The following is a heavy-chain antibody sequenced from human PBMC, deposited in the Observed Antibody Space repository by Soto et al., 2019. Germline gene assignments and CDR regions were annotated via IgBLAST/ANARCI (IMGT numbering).Heavy chain of an antibody. CDR2: ISSSGDRT. D-gene: IGHD1-1*01. Sequence: QVKLVESGGGLVKPGGSLRLSCAASVFTFSGYYMSWIRQAPGKELECISYISSSGDRTKYADSVKGRVTISRDNAKKSLYLQMNSLRAEDTAVYYCVRETAYYFDSWGQGTLVTVSS. J-gene: IGHJ4*02. V-gene: IGHV3-11*05. CDR3: VRETAYYFDS. CDR1: VFTFSGYY.